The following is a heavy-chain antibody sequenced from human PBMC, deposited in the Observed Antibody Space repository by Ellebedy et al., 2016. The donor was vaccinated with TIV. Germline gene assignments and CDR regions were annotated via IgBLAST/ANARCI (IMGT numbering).Heavy chain of an antibody. Sequence: PGGSLRLSCAASGFTFSNYAMNWVRQIPGKGLEWVSVISGSSSSTYYAASVKGRFTISRDNSKNTLYLQMNSLRAEDTAVYYCARLTVFVPSSWGQGTLVTVSS. CDR1: GFTFSNYA. CDR2: ISGSSSST. D-gene: IGHD2-21*01. CDR3: ARLTVFVPSS. J-gene: IGHJ4*02. V-gene: IGHV3-23*01.